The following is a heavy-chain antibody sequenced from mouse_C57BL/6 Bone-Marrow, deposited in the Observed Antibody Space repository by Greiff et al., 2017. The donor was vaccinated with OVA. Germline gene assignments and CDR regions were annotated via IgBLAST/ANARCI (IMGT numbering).Heavy chain of an antibody. CDR3: ARSGDYERFAY. J-gene: IGHJ3*01. Sequence: QVQLQQSGAELARPGASVKLSCKASGYTFTSSGISWVKQRTGQGLEWIGEIYPRSGNTYYNEKFKGKATLTADKSSSTAYMELRSLTSEDSAVYFCARSGDYERFAYWGQGTLVTVSA. V-gene: IGHV1-81*01. CDR2: IYPRSGNT. CDR1: GYTFTSSG. D-gene: IGHD2-4*01.